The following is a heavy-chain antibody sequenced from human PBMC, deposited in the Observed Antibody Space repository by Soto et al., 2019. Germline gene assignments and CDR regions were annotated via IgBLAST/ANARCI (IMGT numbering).Heavy chain of an antibody. CDR1: GDTFSSYA. CDR2: INPNIGTA. D-gene: IGHD3-10*01. Sequence: SVKVSCKASGDTFSSYAISWVRQAPGQGLEWMGGINPNIGTAKYPQKFQGRVTMTADKSTSTAYMELTSLRSYDTAVYYDVYGSGGYYGSLPAFDLWGQGTMVTVSS. V-gene: IGHV1-69*06. J-gene: IGHJ3*01. CDR3: VYGSGGYYGSLPAFDL.